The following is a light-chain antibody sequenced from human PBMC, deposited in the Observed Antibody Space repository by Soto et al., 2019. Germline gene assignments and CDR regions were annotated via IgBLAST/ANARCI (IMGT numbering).Light chain of an antibody. J-gene: IGKJ1*01. CDR1: QSVSSN. CDR3: QHYNNWPPVT. V-gene: IGKV3-15*01. CDR2: GAS. Sequence: EIVMTQSPATLSVSPGERATLSCRASQSVSSNLAWYQQKPGQAPRLLIYGASTRATGIPARFSGSGSGTEFTLTISRLQSEDFAVSYCQHYNNWPPVTFGQGSKVEIK.